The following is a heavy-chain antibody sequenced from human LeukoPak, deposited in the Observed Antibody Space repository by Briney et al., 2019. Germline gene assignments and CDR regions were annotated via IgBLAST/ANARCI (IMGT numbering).Heavy chain of an antibody. Sequence: PGGSLRLSCAASGFTFSSYWMHWVRQAPGKGLVWVSRINSDGSSTSYADSVKGRFTISRDNAKNTLYLQMNSLRAEDTAVYYCAKGNSGSYSAPDWGQGTLVTVSS. CDR1: GFTFSSYW. D-gene: IGHD1-26*01. CDR2: INSDGSST. CDR3: AKGNSGSYSAPD. J-gene: IGHJ4*02. V-gene: IGHV3-74*01.